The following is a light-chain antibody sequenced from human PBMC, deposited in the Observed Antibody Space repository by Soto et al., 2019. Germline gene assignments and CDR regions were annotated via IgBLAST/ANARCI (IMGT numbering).Light chain of an antibody. J-gene: IGKJ3*01. V-gene: IGKV3-20*01. CDR3: QHYGSALFT. Sequence: EIVLTQSPGTLSLSPGERATLSCRASQSFSSSYLAWYQQKPGQAPRLLIYGASSRATGIPDRFGGSGSGTDFTLTISSLEPEDVAVYYCQHYGSALFTFGPGTRVDVK. CDR2: GAS. CDR1: QSFSSSY.